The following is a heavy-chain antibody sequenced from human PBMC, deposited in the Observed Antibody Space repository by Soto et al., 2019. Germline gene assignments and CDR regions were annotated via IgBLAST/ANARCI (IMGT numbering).Heavy chain of an antibody. J-gene: IGHJ4*02. CDR1: GFTFNDFG. V-gene: IGHV3-23*01. CDR3: AKDDGNEESVFDY. CDR2: LNHDARNT. Sequence: EVQLLESGGDLVQSGGSLRLSCEASGFTFNDFGMSWVRQTPGKGLEWVSTLNHDARNTHYAASVEGRFAISRDNSKNTLSLQMGSLRAEDPAIYYCAKDDGNEESVFDYCGRGTLVTVSS.